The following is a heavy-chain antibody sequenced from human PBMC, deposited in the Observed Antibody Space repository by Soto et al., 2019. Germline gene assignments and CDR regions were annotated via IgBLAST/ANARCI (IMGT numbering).Heavy chain of an antibody. CDR2: IKQDGSEK. J-gene: IGHJ4*02. D-gene: IGHD6-19*01. V-gene: IGHV3-7*01. CDR3: ARVGQWLSFDS. CDR1: GFTFSNYW. Sequence: EVQLVESGGGLVQPGGSLRLSCVASGFTFSNYWMSWVRQAPGKGPEWVATIKQDGSEKYYVDSVKGRFTISRDNAKSSLYLQMNSLTADDTAVYYWARVGQWLSFDSWGQGTLVTVSS.